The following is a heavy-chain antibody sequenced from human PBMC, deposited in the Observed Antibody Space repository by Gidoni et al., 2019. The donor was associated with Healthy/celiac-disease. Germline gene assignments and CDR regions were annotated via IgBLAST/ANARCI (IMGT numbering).Heavy chain of an antibody. J-gene: IGHJ2*01. V-gene: IGHV3-23*01. CDR1: GFTFSSYA. CDR2: ISGSGGST. CDR3: AKPKGGNSLALDWYFDL. Sequence: EVQLLESGGGLVQPGGSLRLSCAASGFTFSSYAMSWVRQAPGKGLEWVSAISGSGGSTYYADSVKGRFTISRDNSKNTLYLQMNSLRAEDTAVYYCAKPKGGNSLALDWYFDLWGRGTLVTVSS. D-gene: IGHD2-21*02.